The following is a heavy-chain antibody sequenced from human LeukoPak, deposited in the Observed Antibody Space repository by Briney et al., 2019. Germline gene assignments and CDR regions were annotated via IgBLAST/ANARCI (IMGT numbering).Heavy chain of an antibody. Sequence: GGSLRLSCAASGFTFDDYAMHWVRQAPGKGLEWVSGISWNSGSIGYADSVKGRFTISRDNAKNSLHLQMNSLRAEETALYYCAKDRGASSGWYGFDYWGQGTLVTVSS. D-gene: IGHD6-19*01. J-gene: IGHJ4*02. V-gene: IGHV3-9*01. CDR3: AKDRGASSGWYGFDY. CDR2: ISWNSGSI. CDR1: GFTFDDYA.